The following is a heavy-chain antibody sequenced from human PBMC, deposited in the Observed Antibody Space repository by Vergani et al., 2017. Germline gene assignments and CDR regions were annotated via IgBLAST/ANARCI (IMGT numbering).Heavy chain of an antibody. Sequence: QVQLQQWGAGLLKPSETLSLTCAVYGGSFSGYYWSWIRQPPGKGLEWIGEINHSGSTNYNPSLKSRVTISVDTSKNQFSLKLSSVTAADTAVYYCARHDREPGIAVAGTVWFDPWGQGTLVTVSS. CDR2: INHSGST. CDR1: GGSFSGYY. J-gene: IGHJ5*02. D-gene: IGHD6-19*01. CDR3: ARHDREPGIAVAGTVWFDP. V-gene: IGHV4-34*01.